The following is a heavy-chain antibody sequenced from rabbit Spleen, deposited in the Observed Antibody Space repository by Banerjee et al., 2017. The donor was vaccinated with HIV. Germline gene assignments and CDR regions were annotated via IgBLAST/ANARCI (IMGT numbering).Heavy chain of an antibody. V-gene: IGHV1S45*01. CDR3: VGGASSSGFYSL. J-gene: IGHJ4*01. CDR2: INAYTGKP. Sequence: QEQLVESGGGLVKPEGSLTLTCKASGFSFSNKDVMCWVRQSPGKGLEWIACINAYTGKPVYAPWAKDRFTISSHNGQNTLYVQLNSLTVTDTATYFCVGGASSSGFYSLGGPGTLV. D-gene: IGHD1-1*01. CDR1: GFSFSNKDV.